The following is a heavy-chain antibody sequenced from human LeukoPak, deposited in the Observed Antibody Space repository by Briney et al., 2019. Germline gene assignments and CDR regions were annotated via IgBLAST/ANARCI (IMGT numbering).Heavy chain of an antibody. CDR1: GGSFSGYY. D-gene: IGHD2-15*01. CDR2: INHSGST. CDR3: ARVICSGGSCRFDY. Sequence: SETLSLTCAVYGGSFSGYYWSWIRQPPGKGLEWIGEINHSGSTNYNPSLKSRVTISVDTSKNQFSLKLSSVTAADTAVYYCARVICSGGSCRFDYWGQGTLVTVSS. J-gene: IGHJ4*02. V-gene: IGHV4-34*01.